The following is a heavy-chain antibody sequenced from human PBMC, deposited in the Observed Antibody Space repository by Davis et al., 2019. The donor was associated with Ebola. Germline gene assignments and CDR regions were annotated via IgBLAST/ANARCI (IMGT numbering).Heavy chain of an antibody. CDR1: GGPISSSSYY. D-gene: IGHD1-26*01. Sequence: SETLSLTCTVSGGPISSSSYYWGWIRQPPGKGLEWIGSIYYSGSTYYNPSLKSRVTISLDTSKNQFSLKLSSVTAADTALYYCARPVGPTQNWFDPWGQGTLVTVSS. CDR2: IYYSGST. J-gene: IGHJ5*02. CDR3: ARPVGPTQNWFDP. V-gene: IGHV4-39*01.